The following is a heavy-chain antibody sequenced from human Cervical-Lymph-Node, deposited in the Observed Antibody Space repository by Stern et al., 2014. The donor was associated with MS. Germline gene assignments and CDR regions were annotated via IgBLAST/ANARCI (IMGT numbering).Heavy chain of an antibody. D-gene: IGHD3-10*01. Sequence: VQLVESGPGLLKPSETLSLTCTVSGDSISSNTYYWGWIRQPPGKGLEWIGSLFYSGTTYDKSTYYKSSLKSRVTISVGTSKNQSPLNLPSGTAADTAVYYCARQSGLLWFGESPSRFDYWGQGILVIVSS. CDR1: GDSISSNTYY. J-gene: IGHJ4*02. CDR3: ARQSGLLWFGESPSRFDY. V-gene: IGHV4-39*01. CDR2: LFYSGTTYDKST.